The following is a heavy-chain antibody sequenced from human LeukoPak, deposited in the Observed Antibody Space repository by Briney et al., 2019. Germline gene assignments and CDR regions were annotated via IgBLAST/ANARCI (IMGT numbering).Heavy chain of an antibody. CDR2: ISSSSSYI. V-gene: IGHV3-21*04. CDR1: GFTFSSYS. Sequence: GGSLRLSCVASGFTFSSYSMTWVRQAPGKGLEWVSSISSSSSYIYYADSVKGRFTISRDNAKNSLYLQMNSLRAEDTALYHCARRGYGSGSYEYYYYYYMDVWGKGTTVTVSS. D-gene: IGHD3-10*01. CDR3: ARRGYGSGSYEYYYYYYMDV. J-gene: IGHJ6*03.